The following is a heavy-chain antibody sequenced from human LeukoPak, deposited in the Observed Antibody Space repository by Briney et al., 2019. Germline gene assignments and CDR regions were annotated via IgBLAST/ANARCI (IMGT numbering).Heavy chain of an antibody. CDR2: IYTSGST. V-gene: IGHV4-4*07. CDR1: GGSISSYY. Sequence: SETLSLTCTVSGGSISSYYWSWIRQPAGKGLEWIGRIYTSGSTNYNPSLKSRVTMSVDTSKNQFSLKLSSVTAADTAVYYCARALPLRLLLSGRGGAFDIWGQGTMVTVSS. J-gene: IGHJ3*02. D-gene: IGHD2-15*01. CDR3: ARALPLRLLLSGRGGAFDI.